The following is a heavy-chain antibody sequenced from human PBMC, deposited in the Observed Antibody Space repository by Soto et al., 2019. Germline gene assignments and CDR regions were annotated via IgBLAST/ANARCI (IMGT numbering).Heavy chain of an antibody. J-gene: IGHJ4*02. CDR1: GGSINDFY. CDR2: IYYSGST. Sequence: WETLSLTCTVSGGSINDFYWSWIRQPPGKGLEWIGYIYYSGSTDYNPSLKGRVTISVDTSKNQFSLKLRSVTAADTAVYYCARVGGVAARTFDYWGQGTLVTVSS. V-gene: IGHV4-59*01. D-gene: IGHD6-6*01. CDR3: ARVGGVAARTFDY.